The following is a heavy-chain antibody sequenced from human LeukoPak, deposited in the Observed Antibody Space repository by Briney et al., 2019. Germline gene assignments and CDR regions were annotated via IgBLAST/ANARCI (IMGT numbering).Heavy chain of an antibody. J-gene: IGHJ6*03. CDR1: GYSISSGYY. V-gene: IGHV4-38-2*01. Sequence: SETLSLTCAVSGYSISSGYYWGWIRQPPGKGLEWIGSIYHSGSTYYNPSLKSRVTISVDTSKNQFSLKLSAVTAADTAVYYCARQVHGFLEWLLSYMDVWGKGTTVTVSS. CDR3: ARQVHGFLEWLLSYMDV. CDR2: IYHSGST. D-gene: IGHD3-3*01.